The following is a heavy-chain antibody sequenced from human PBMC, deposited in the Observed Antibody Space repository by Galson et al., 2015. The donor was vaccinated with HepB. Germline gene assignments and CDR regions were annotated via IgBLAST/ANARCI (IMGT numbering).Heavy chain of an antibody. CDR2: ISSSSSYI. V-gene: IGHV3-21*01. CDR1: GFTFSSYS. CDR3: ARDRSIAARRDFDY. D-gene: IGHD6-6*01. J-gene: IGHJ4*02. Sequence: SLRLSCAASGFTFSSYSMNWVRQAPGKGLEWVSSISSSSSYIYYADSVKGRFTISRDSAKNSLYLQMNSLRAEDTAVYYCARDRSIAARRDFDYWGQGTLVTVSS.